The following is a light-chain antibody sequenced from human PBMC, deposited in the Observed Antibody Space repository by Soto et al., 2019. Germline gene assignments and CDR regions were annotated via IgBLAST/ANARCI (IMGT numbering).Light chain of an antibody. V-gene: IGKV1-27*01. Sequence: DTQMTQSPSSLSASLGDRVTITCRASQAINNYLAWYQQRPGKVPKLLIYDASTLQSGVPSRFSGSGSGTYFTLTISSLQPEDVATYYFQKYDIAPRTFGGGTRVEIK. CDR2: DAS. CDR3: QKYDIAPRT. J-gene: IGKJ4*01. CDR1: QAINNY.